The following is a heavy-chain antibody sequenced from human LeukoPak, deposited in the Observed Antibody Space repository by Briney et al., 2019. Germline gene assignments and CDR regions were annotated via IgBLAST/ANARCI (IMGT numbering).Heavy chain of an antibody. D-gene: IGHD3-22*01. Sequence: ASVKVSCKASGYTFTGYYMHWVRQAHGQGLEWMGRINPNSGGTNYAQKFQGRVTMTRDTSISTAYMELSRLRSDDTAVYYCARVVSSGRYYYYYGMDVWGQGTTVTVSS. CDR1: GYTFTGYY. V-gene: IGHV1-2*06. J-gene: IGHJ6*02. CDR3: ARVVSSGRYYYYYGMDV. CDR2: INPNSGGT.